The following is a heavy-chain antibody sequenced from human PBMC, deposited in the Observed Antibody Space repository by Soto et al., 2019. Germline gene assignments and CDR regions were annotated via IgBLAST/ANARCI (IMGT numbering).Heavy chain of an antibody. V-gene: IGHV1-8*01. J-gene: IGHJ6*03. CDR1: GYTFTSYD. Sequence: ASVKVSCKASGYTFTSYDINWVRQATGQGLEWMGWMNPNSGNTGYAQKFQGRVTMTRNTSISTAYMELSSLRSEDTAVYYCARGTGETLPYYDFWGGYPYYYYYYMDVWGKGTTVTVSS. D-gene: IGHD3-3*01. CDR3: ARGTGETLPYYDFWGGYPYYYYYYMDV. CDR2: MNPNSGNT.